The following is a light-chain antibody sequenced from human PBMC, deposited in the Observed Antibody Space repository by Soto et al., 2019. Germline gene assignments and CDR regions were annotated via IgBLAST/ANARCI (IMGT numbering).Light chain of an antibody. V-gene: IGLV2-14*01. J-gene: IGLJ1*01. Sequence: QSVLTHPAAVSRSSGRSIIISGPVKRIDVSGYNYVSWYQQHPGKAPKLMIYDVSNRPSGVSNRFSGSKSGNTASLTISGLQAEDEADYYCSSYTSSSTPLYVFGTGT. CDR3: SSYTSSSTPLYV. CDR1: RIDVSGYNY. CDR2: DVS.